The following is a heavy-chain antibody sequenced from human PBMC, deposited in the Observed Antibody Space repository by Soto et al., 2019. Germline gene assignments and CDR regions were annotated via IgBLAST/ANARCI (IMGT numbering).Heavy chain of an antibody. V-gene: IGHV4-30-4*01. J-gene: IGHJ6*02. D-gene: IGHD5-18*01. CDR2: IYYSGST. CDR1: GGSISSVDYY. Sequence: QVQLQESGPGLVTPSQTLSLTCTVSGGSISSVDYYWSWIRQPPGKGMEWSGYIYYSGSTYYNPSLKSRGTISVDTSKNQCSLKLSSVTAADTAVYYSARASPVVTDVWGQGTTVPVSS. CDR3: ARASPVVTDV.